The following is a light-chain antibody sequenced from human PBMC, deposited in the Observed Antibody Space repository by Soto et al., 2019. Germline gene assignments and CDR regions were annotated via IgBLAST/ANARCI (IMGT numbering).Light chain of an antibody. CDR2: DVS. Sequence: QSALTQPRSVSGSPGQSVTISCTGTISDVGGYNYVSWYQQHPGKAPKLIYDVSKRPSGVPDRFSGSKSGSTASLTISGLQAEDEADYYCCSYAGRDVVFGGGTKVTV. J-gene: IGLJ2*01. V-gene: IGLV2-11*01. CDR1: ISDVGGYNY. CDR3: CSYAGRDVV.